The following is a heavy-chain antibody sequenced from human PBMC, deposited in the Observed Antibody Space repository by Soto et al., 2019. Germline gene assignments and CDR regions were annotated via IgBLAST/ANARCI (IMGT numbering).Heavy chain of an antibody. CDR3: ARGLDYGEYGVWFDP. CDR1: GYTFTSYY. D-gene: IGHD4-17*01. CDR2: INPSGGST. V-gene: IGHV1-46*01. Sequence: QVQLVQSGAEVKKPGASVKVSCKASGYTFTSYYMHWVRQAPGQGLEWMGIINPSGGSTTYAQKCQGRVTMTRDTSTSTVYMELSSLRSEDTAVYYCARGLDYGEYGVWFDPWGQGTLVTVSS. J-gene: IGHJ5*02.